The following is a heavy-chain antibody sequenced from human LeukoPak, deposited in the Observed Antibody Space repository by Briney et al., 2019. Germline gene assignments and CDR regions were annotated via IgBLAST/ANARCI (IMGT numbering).Heavy chain of an antibody. J-gene: IGHJ4*02. D-gene: IGHD3-22*01. CDR3: ARAPRDSSGYADY. Sequence: SETLSLTCTVSGGSISSFYWSWIRQPPGKGLEWIGYIYYSGSTNYNPSLKSGVTISVDTSKNQFSLKLSSVTAADTAVYYCARAPRDSSGYADYWGPGTLVTVSS. CDR1: GGSISSFY. V-gene: IGHV4-59*01. CDR2: IYYSGST.